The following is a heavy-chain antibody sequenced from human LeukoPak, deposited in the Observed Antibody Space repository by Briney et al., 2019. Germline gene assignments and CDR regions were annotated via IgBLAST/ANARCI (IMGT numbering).Heavy chain of an antibody. CDR1: GFTFSNYE. J-gene: IGHJ3*02. CDR3: ERRYYYGVMAFDI. V-gene: IGHV3-48*03. CDR2: ISNFGDII. D-gene: IGHD3-10*01. Sequence: TGGSLRLSCAASGFTFSNYEMNWVRQAPGKGLEWISHISNFGDIIHYADSVEGRFTISRDNAKNSLYLQMNSLRAEDTAVYYCERRYYYGVMAFDIWGQGTMVTVSS.